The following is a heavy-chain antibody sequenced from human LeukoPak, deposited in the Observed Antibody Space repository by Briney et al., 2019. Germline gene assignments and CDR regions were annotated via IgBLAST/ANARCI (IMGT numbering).Heavy chain of an antibody. J-gene: IGHJ6*02. CDR1: GGSISSYY. V-gene: IGHV4-4*07. Sequence: PSETLSLTCTVSGGSISSYYWSWIRQPAGKGLEWIGRIYTSGSTNYNPSLKSRVTMSVDTSKNQFSLKLSSVTAADTAVYYCARDGRGYSYGYYGMDVWGQGTTVTVSS. D-gene: IGHD5-18*01. CDR3: ARDGRGYSYGYYGMDV. CDR2: IYTSGST.